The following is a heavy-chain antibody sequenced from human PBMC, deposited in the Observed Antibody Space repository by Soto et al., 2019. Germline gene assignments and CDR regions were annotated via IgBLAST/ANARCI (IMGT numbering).Heavy chain of an antibody. CDR1: GFTFSSYA. V-gene: IGHV3-23*01. Sequence: PGGSLRLSCAASGFTFSSYAMKWVRQAPGKGLEWVSLIGESGTPTYYADSVKGRFTISRDNSKNTLYLQMNSLRAEDTAVYYCARSSSSYHGAFDIWGQGTMVTVS. CDR2: IGESGTPT. J-gene: IGHJ3*02. D-gene: IGHD6-13*01. CDR3: ARSSSSYHGAFDI.